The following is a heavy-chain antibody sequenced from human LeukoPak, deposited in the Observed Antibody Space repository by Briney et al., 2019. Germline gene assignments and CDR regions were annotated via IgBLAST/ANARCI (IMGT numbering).Heavy chain of an antibody. Sequence: SETLSLTCAVYGGSFSGYYWSWIRQPPGKGLEWIGEINHSGSTNYNPSLKSRVTISVDTSKNQFSLKLSSVTAADTAVYYCARGPRNPAIFRRWFDPWGQGTLVTASS. CDR1: GGSFSGYY. D-gene: IGHD3-9*01. J-gene: IGHJ5*02. CDR3: ARGPRNPAIFRRWFDP. V-gene: IGHV4-34*01. CDR2: INHSGST.